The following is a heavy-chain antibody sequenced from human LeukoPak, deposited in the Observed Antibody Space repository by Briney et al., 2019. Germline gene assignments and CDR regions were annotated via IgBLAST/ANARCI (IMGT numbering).Heavy chain of an antibody. V-gene: IGHV4-30-4*01. D-gene: IGHD3-9*01. CDR2: IYYSGST. CDR3: ARVYYDILTGPYYFDY. Sequence: PSETLSLTCTVSGGSISSGDYYWSWIRQPPGKGLEWIGYIYYSGSTYYNPSLKSRVTISVDTSKNQFSLKLSSVTAADTAVYYCARVYYDILTGPYYFDYWGQGTLVTVSS. J-gene: IGHJ4*02. CDR1: GGSISSGDYY.